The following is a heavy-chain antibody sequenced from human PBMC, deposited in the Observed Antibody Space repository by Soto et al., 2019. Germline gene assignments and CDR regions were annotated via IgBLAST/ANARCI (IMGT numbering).Heavy chain of an antibody. J-gene: IGHJ2*01. CDR1: GGSISSGGYY. CDR3: AVWSPPPDWYFDR. Sequence: QVQLQESGPGLVKPSQTLSLTCPVSGGSISSGGYYWSWIRQHPGKGLEWIGFIYYSGSTYYNPSLKSRVTLSVHTSKNQFSLKLSSVTAADTAVYCCAVWSPPPDWYFDRGGRGTVVSVCS. D-gene: IGHD3-10*01. CDR2: IYYSGST. V-gene: IGHV4-31*03.